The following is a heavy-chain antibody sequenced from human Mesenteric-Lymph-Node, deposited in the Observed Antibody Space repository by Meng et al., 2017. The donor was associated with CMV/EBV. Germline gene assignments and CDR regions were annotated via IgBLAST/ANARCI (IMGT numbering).Heavy chain of an antibody. Sequence: SCKASGYTFTSYDINWVRQATGQGLEWVANIKQDGSEKYYVDSVKGRFTISRDNAKNSLYLQMNSLRAEDTAVYYCARDRLAYYYDGSGLDYWGQGTLVTVSS. CDR1: GYTFTSYD. J-gene: IGHJ4*02. D-gene: IGHD3-22*01. CDR2: IKQDGSEK. V-gene: IGHV3-7*01. CDR3: ARDRLAYYYDGSGLDY.